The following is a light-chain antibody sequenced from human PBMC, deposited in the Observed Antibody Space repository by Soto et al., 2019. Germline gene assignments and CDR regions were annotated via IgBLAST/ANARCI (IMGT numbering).Light chain of an antibody. V-gene: IGLV2-14*01. CDR3: SSYTTTSTVV. J-gene: IGLJ2*01. CDR1: SSNIGDNY. CDR2: EVT. Sequence: QSVLTQPPSVSAAPGQKVTISCSGTSSNIGDNYVSWYRQLPGTAPKLLIYEVTNRPSGVSNRFSGSKSGNTASLTVSGLQAEDEADYYCSSYTTTSTVVFGGGTKVTVL.